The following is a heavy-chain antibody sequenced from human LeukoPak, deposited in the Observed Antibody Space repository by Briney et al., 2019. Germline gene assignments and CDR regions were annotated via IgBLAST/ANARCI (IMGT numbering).Heavy chain of an antibody. D-gene: IGHD2-21*02. CDR2: ISGSGGST. Sequence: GGTLRLSCAASGFTFSTYGMTWVRQAPGKGLEWVSGISGSGGSTYYADSVKGRFTISRDNSKNTLYLQMNSLRAEDTAVYYCAKDVPQHIVVVTAIHFDYWGQGTLVTVSS. CDR3: AKDVPQHIVVVTAIHFDY. J-gene: IGHJ4*02. CDR1: GFTFSTYG. V-gene: IGHV3-23*01.